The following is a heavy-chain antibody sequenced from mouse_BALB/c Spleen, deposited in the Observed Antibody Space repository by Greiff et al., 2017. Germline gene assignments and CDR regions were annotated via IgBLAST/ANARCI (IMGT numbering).Heavy chain of an antibody. CDR2: INSNGGST. CDR1: GFTFSSYG. V-gene: IGHV5-6-3*01. CDR3: ARDNWDFDY. D-gene: IGHD4-1*01. J-gene: IGHJ2*01. Sequence: EVQLVESGGGLVQPGGSLKLSCAASGFTFSSYGMSWVRQTPDKRLELVATINSNGGSTYYPDSVKGRFTISRDNAKNTLYLQMSSLKSEDTAMYYCARDNWDFDYWGQGTTLTVSS.